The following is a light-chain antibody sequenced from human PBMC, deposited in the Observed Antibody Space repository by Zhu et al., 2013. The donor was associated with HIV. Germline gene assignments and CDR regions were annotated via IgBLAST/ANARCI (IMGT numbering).Light chain of an antibody. CDR1: QSLLHSNGHNY. Sequence: DIVMTQSPLSLSVSPGEPASISCRSSQSLLHSNGHNYLDWYLQKPGQSPQLLIFFGSNRAPGSLTDSLAVVQAQIFTLKISRVEAEDVGVYYCMQFLQTPTFGQGTTVEIK. J-gene: IGKJ1*01. V-gene: IGKV2-28*01. CDR2: FGS. CDR3: MQFLQTPT.